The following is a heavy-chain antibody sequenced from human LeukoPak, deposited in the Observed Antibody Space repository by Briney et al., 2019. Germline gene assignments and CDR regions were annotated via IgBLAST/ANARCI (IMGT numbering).Heavy chain of an antibody. D-gene: IGHD6-13*01. CDR2: IYTRANA. V-gene: IGHV4-4*07. Sequence: SETLSLTCTVSGASINEYYWSWIRQPAGKGLEWIGRIYTRANADYAPSLKSRVTMSADPSKNQFSLKLSSVTAADTAVYYCACQVYSSSWYKGGPWGQGTLVTVSS. CDR3: ACQVYSSSWYKGGP. CDR1: GASINEYY. J-gene: IGHJ5*02.